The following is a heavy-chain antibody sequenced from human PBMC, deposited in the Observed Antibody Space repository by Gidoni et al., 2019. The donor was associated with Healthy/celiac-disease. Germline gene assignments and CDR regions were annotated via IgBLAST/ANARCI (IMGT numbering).Heavy chain of an antibody. D-gene: IGHD3-22*01. CDR2: INHSGST. Sequence: QVQLQQWGAGLLKPSETLSLTCAVYGGSFSGYYWSWIRQPPGKGLEWIGEINHSGSTNYNPSLKSRVTISVDTSKNQFSLKLSSVTAADTAVYYCASPYDSSGYPLDYWGQGTLVTVSS. V-gene: IGHV4-34*01. CDR1: GGSFSGYY. J-gene: IGHJ4*02. CDR3: ASPYDSSGYPLDY.